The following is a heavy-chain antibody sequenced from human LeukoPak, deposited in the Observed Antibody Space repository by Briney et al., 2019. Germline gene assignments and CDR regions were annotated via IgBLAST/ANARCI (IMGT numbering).Heavy chain of an antibody. D-gene: IGHD4-17*01. CDR2: IYYSGST. CDR3: ARHLTVTTPDY. CDR1: GGSISGSSYY. J-gene: IGHJ4*02. Sequence: PSETLSLTCTVSGGSISGSSYYWGWIRQPPGKGLEWIGSIYYSGSTYYNPSLKSRVTISVDTSKNQFSLKLSSVTAADTAVYYCARHLTVTTPDYWGQGTLVTVSS. V-gene: IGHV4-39*01.